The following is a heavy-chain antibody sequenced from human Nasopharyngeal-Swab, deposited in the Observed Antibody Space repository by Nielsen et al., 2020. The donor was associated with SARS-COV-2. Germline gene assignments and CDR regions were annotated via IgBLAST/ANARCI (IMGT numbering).Heavy chain of an antibody. Sequence: GESLNLSCASSGFHYNNYWMSLVRQAPGKGLEWVANIKQDGSERHYLESVRGRFTISRDNAKNSVFLQMNNLRAEDTAVYYCTKDHVRGWQLDSWGQGTLVTVSS. CDR3: TKDHVRGWQLDS. D-gene: IGHD6-19*01. V-gene: IGHV3-7*05. CDR2: IKQDGSER. CDR1: GFHYNNYW. J-gene: IGHJ4*02.